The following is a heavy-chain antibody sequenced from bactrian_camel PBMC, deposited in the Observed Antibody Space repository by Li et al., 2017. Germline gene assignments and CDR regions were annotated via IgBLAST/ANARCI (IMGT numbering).Heavy chain of an antibody. CDR3: AAGRSAYCSPSPPFASEYNY. CDR2: ISWSGRST. CDR1: GFTFDDHG. D-gene: IGHD3*01. V-gene: IGHV3S60*01. J-gene: IGHJ4*01. Sequence: QVQLVESGGGSVQLGGSLRVSCAASGFTFDDHGMGWFRQAPGKDREGVSCISWSGRSTVYVDSVKGRFTISRDNAKNMLCLQMNSLKPEDTAMYYCAAGRSAYCSPSPPFASEYNYWGQGTQVTVS.